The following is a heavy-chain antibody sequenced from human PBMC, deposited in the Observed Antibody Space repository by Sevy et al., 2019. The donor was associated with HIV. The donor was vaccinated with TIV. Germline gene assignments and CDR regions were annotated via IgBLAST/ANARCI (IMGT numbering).Heavy chain of an antibody. D-gene: IGHD6-13*01. CDR2: ISTSGST. CDR3: ARGSPTTHYYFDY. CDR1: GGSISCYY. J-gene: IGHJ4*02. Sequence: SETLSLTCTVSGGSISCYYWSWIRQPAGEGMEWMGRISTSGSTNYNPSLKSRVTMSVDTPKNQVSLKLSSVTAADTDVYYCARGSPTTHYYFDYWGQGTLVTVSS. V-gene: IGHV4-4*07.